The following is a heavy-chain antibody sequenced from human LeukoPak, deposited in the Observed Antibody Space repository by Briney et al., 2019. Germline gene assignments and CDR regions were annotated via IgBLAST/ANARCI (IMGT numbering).Heavy chain of an antibody. CDR3: AGEISGYDCPLWDY. D-gene: IGHD5-12*01. V-gene: IGHV1-69*04. Sequence: SVKVSREASVDTFCSYAISWVRQAPGPGLEGMGKLIPILGIANYAQKFQRRVTINADKSTSTAYMELSSLRSGDTAVYYCAGEISGYDCPLWDYWGQGTLVTVSS. CDR2: LIPILGIA. J-gene: IGHJ4*02. CDR1: VDTFCSYA.